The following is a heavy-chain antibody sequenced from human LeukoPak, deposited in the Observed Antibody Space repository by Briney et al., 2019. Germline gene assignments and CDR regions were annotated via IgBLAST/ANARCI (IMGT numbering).Heavy chain of an antibody. Sequence: GGSLRLSCAASGFTFSSYGMHWVRQAPGKGLEWVAVIWYDGSNTYYADAVKGRFTISRDNSKNTLYLQMNSLRAEDTAVYYCAGSLSRDGYNCGVDYWGQGTLVTVSS. CDR2: IWYDGSNT. D-gene: IGHD5-24*01. CDR1: GFTFSSYG. J-gene: IGHJ4*02. V-gene: IGHV3-33*01. CDR3: AGSLSRDGYNCGVDY.